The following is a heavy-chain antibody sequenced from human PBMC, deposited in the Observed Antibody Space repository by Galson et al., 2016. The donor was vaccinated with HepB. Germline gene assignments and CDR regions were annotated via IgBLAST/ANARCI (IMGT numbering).Heavy chain of an antibody. Sequence: SLRLSCAASGFTFSAYAMAWARQAPGKGLEWVSGISDSGANKYYADSVRGRFSISRDDSKSTLYLQITNLRVEDTALYYCVAYHGGLDGFDFWGRGTRVTVSS. CDR3: VAYHGGLDGFDF. D-gene: IGHD4-23*01. J-gene: IGHJ3*01. V-gene: IGHV3-23*01. CDR2: ISDSGANK. CDR1: GFTFSAYA.